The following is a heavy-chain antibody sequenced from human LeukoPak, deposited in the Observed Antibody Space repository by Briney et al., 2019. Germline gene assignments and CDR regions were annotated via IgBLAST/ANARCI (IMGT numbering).Heavy chain of an antibody. V-gene: IGHV4-38-2*02. CDR1: GYSISSGYY. D-gene: IGHD6-6*01. J-gene: IGHJ4*02. CDR3: ARESLRSRSSGRRRGFFSY. Sequence: SETLSLTCTVSGYSISSGYYWGWIRQPPGKGLEWIGSIYHSGSTYYNPSLKSRVTISVDTSKNQFSLKLSSVTAADTAVYYCARESLRSRSSGRRRGFFSYWDQGTLVTVSS. CDR2: IYHSGST.